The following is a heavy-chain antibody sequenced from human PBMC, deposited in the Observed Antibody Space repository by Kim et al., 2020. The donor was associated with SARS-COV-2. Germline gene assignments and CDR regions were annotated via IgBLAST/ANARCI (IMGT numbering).Heavy chain of an antibody. CDR1: GGSISSGGYY. V-gene: IGHV4-31*03. D-gene: IGHD2-2*01. CDR3: ARSYCSSTSCHTLEYFQH. CDR2: IYYSGST. J-gene: IGHJ1*01. Sequence: SETLSFTCTVSGGSISSGGYYWSWIRQHPGKGLEWIGYIYYSGSTYYNPSLKSRVTISVDTSKNQFSLKLSSVTAADTAVYYCARSYCSSTSCHTLEYFQHWGQGTLVTVSS.